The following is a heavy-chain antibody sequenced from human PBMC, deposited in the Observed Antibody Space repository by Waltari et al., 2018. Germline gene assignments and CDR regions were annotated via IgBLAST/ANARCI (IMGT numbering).Heavy chain of an antibody. CDR3: ASDTGALWMDV. CDR2: IDPRGGST. CDR1: EYTFTSSY. D-gene: IGHD2-21*01. Sequence: QVQLVQSGAEVKKPGASVKISCKTSEYTFTSSYVHWVRQAPGQGLEWMGIIDPRGGSTIYAQKCQGRVTMTRDTSTSTVYMELSSLRSEDTAVYYCASDTGALWMDVWGQGTTVTVSS. V-gene: IGHV1-46*01. J-gene: IGHJ6*02.